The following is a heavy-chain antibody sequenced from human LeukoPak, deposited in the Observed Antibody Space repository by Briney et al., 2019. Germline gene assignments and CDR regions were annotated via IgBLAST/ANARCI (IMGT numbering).Heavy chain of an antibody. D-gene: IGHD5-18*01. CDR2: IIPIFGTA. V-gene: IGHV1-69*05. Sequence: SVKVSCKASGGTFSSYAISWVRQAPGQGLEWMGRIIPIFGTANYAQKFQGRVTITTDESTSTAYMELSSLRSEDTAVYYRARDGAAMSSDYWGQGTLVTVSS. J-gene: IGHJ4*02. CDR1: GGTFSSYA. CDR3: ARDGAAMSSDY.